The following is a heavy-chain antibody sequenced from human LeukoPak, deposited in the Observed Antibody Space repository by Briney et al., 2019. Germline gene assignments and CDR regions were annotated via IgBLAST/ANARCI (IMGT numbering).Heavy chain of an antibody. CDR1: GFTFSSYA. CDR3: AKGPGVIMIVVVMPSDY. CDR2: ISGSGGST. Sequence: PGGSLRLSCAASGFTFSSYAMSWVRQAPGKGLEWVSAISGSGGSTYYADSVKGRFTISRDNSKNTLYLQMNSLRAEDTAVYYCAKGPGVIMIVVVMPSDYWGQGTLVTVSS. J-gene: IGHJ4*02. D-gene: IGHD3-22*01. V-gene: IGHV3-23*01.